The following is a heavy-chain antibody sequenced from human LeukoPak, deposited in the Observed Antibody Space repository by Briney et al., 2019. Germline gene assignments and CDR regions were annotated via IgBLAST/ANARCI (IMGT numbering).Heavy chain of an antibody. J-gene: IGHJ4*02. CDR1: GFTFSTYV. D-gene: IGHD3-3*01. CDR3: AKSPRQGSITMEY. CDR2: ISGSGGST. Sequence: GGSLRLSCAASGFTFSTYVMTWVRQAPGKGLEWVSAISGSGGSTYYADSVKGRFTISRDNSKNTLYLQMNSLRAEATAIYYCAKSPRQGSITMEYWGQGTLVTVSS. V-gene: IGHV3-23*01.